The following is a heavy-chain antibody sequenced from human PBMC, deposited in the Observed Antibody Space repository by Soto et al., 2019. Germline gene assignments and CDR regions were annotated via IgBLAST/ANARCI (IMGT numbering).Heavy chain of an antibody. CDR1: GFPFSSYG. CDR3: ARDHTPPNAFDI. Sequence: GGSLRLSSASSGFPFSSYGMHWVRQAPGKGLEWVAVIWYDGSNKYYADSVKGRFTISRDNSKNTLYLQMNSLRAEDTAVYYCARDHTPPNAFDIWGQGTMVTVSS. J-gene: IGHJ3*02. CDR2: IWYDGSNK. D-gene: IGHD2-15*01. V-gene: IGHV3-33*08.